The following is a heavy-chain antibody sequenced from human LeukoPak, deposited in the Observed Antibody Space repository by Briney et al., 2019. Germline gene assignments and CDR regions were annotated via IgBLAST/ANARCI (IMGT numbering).Heavy chain of an antibody. Sequence: GASVKVSCKASGYTFNAHYIHWVRQAPGQGLEWMGWISPNNGGTNYAQKFQGRVTMIRDTTITTVYMQLNKLRSDDTAVYYCARDRTDYYDSSGYYPNWLDPWGQGTLVTVSS. D-gene: IGHD3-22*01. CDR2: ISPNNGGT. CDR1: GYTFNAHY. CDR3: ARDRTDYYDSSGYYPNWLDP. V-gene: IGHV1-2*02. J-gene: IGHJ5*02.